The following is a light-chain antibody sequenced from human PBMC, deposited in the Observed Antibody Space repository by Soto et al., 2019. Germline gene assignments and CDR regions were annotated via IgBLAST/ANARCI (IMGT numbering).Light chain of an antibody. CDR1: QSVSST. CDR2: AAS. CDR3: QQSYSTPLT. Sequence: IPKTKSPSSMSESAGARVPITCRASQSVSSTLNWYQQNPGKDPKLLIYAASSLQSGVPSRFSGSGSGTDFTLTSSSLQPEDFATYYCQQSYSTPLTFGPGTKVDIK. V-gene: IGKV1-39*01. J-gene: IGKJ3*01.